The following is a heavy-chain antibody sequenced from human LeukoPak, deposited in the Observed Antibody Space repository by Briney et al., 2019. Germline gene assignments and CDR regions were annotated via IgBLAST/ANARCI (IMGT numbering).Heavy chain of an antibody. V-gene: IGHV3-74*01. CDR1: GFTFSSYW. CDR3: ARAGSVAGDFYYYYYMDV. D-gene: IGHD6-19*01. Sequence: GGSLRLSCAASGFTFSSYWMHWVRQAPGKGLVWVSRINSDGSSTSYADSVKGRFTISRDNAKNTLYLQMNGLRAEDTAVYYCARAGSVAGDFYYYYYMDVWGKGTTVTISS. J-gene: IGHJ6*03. CDR2: INSDGSST.